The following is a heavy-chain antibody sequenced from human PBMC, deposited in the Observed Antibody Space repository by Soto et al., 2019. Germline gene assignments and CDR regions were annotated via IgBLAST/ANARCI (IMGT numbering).Heavy chain of an antibody. Sequence: QITLKESGPTLVKPTKPLTLTCTFSGFSLTSTQMGVGWIRQPPGKALEWLALIYWNDDNRYRPSLKSRRAITKDTSKNQVVRTMTDMDPVDTSTYYCAHSRGWVFDYWGQGTLVTVSS. D-gene: IGHD3-22*01. J-gene: IGHJ4*02. CDR3: AHSRGWVFDY. V-gene: IGHV2-5*01. CDR2: IYWNDDN. CDR1: GFSLTSTQMG.